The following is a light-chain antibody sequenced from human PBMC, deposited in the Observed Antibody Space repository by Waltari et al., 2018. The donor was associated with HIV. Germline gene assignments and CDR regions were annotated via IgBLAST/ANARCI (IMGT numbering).Light chain of an antibody. J-gene: IGLJ2*01. CDR1: SSNIGSNT. CDR2: STD. CDR3: AAWDDSLNGPV. Sequence: QSVLTQPPSASGTPGQRVTISCSGSSSNIGSNTVTWYQQLPGTAPKLLIHSTDQRPSGVHDRFSGSKSGTSASLAISGLQSEDEANYYCAAWDDSLNGPVFGGGTKLTVL. V-gene: IGLV1-44*01.